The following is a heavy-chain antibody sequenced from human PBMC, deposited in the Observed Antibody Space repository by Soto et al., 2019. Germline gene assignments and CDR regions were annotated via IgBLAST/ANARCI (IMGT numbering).Heavy chain of an antibody. Sequence: QVQLVQSGAEVKKPGASVKVSCRASGYTFTRYALHWVRQAPGQRLEWMGWINAGNGITTYSQKFQGRVTITRDKSASTAYMELGSLTSEDTAVYYCARGGQLLSVAFDIWGQGTMVTVSS. CDR1: GYTFTRYA. J-gene: IGHJ3*02. V-gene: IGHV1-3*01. CDR3: ARGGQLLSVAFDI. CDR2: INAGNGIT. D-gene: IGHD2-2*01.